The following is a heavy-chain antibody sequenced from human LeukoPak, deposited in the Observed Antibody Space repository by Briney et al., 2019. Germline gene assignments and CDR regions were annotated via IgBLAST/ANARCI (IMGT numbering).Heavy chain of an antibody. D-gene: IGHD2-21*02. V-gene: IGHV1-8*01. CDR3: ARGGAYCGGDCYYPYYYYYGMDV. CDR2: MNPNSGNT. CDR1: GYTFTSYD. Sequence: ASVKVSCKASGYTFTSYDINWVRQATGQGLEWMGWMNPNSGNTGYAQKFQGRATMTRNTSISTAYMELSSLRSEDTAVYYWARGGAYCGGDCYYPYYYYYGMDVWGQGTTVTVSS. J-gene: IGHJ6*02.